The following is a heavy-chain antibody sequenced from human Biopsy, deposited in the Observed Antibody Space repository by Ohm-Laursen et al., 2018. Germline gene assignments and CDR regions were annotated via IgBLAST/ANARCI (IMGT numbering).Heavy chain of an antibody. CDR1: GDSFTSYA. D-gene: IGHD1-26*01. Sequence: GSSVKVSCKASGDSFTSYAIGWVRQAPGQGLEWMGGIIPIPNVATYAQKFQGRITITADESTSTACMELSSLTSDDTAVYFCARGEGSSWFDPWGHGTLVTVSS. CDR3: ARGEGSSWFDP. V-gene: IGHV1-69*01. J-gene: IGHJ5*02. CDR2: IIPIPNVA.